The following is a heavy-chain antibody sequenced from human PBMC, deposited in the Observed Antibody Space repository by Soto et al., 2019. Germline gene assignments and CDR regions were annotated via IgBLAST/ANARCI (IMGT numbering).Heavy chain of an antibody. V-gene: IGHV1-69*06. D-gene: IGHD2-15*01. CDR1: GGTFSSYA. CDR3: ARARYGSGGSCPGETHPRWFDP. CDR2: VIPIFGTA. Sequence: QVQLVQSGAEVKKPGSSVKVSCKASGGTFSSYAISWVRQAPGQGLEWMGGVIPIFGTANYAQKFQGRVTIAADKSTSTAYMELSSLRSEDTAVYYCARARYGSGGSCPGETHPRWFDPWGQGTLVTVSS. J-gene: IGHJ5*02.